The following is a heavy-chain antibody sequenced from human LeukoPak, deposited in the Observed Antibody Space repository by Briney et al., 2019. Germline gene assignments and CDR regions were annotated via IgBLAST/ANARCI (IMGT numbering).Heavy chain of an antibody. J-gene: IGHJ3*02. D-gene: IGHD1-14*01. V-gene: IGHV1-2*02. CDR3: ARDDGNTGLNAFDI. Sequence: ASVMVSCKASGFTFTDYYMHWVRQAPGQGLEWMGWINLNNGGTNYAQKFQGRVTWTRDTSISTAYMELTRLTSDDTAVYYCARDDGNTGLNAFDIWGQGTTVTVSS. CDR1: GFTFTDYY. CDR2: INLNNGGT.